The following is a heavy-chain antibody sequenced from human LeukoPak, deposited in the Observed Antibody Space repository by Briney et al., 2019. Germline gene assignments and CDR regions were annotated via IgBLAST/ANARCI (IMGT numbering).Heavy chain of an antibody. CDR2: ISGRGGST. D-gene: IGHD3-10*01. Sequence: GGSLRLSCAASGFTFSSYAMSWVRQAPGKGLEWVSAISGRGGSTYFADSVKGRFTISRDNSKNTLYLQMNSLRAEDTAVYYCAKCVGYYYGSGSFGKNWGQGTLVTVSS. V-gene: IGHV3-23*01. CDR3: AKCVGYYYGSGSFGKN. CDR1: GFTFSSYA. J-gene: IGHJ4*02.